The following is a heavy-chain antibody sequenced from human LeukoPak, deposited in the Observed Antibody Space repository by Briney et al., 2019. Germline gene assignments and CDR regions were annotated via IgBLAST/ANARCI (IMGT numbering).Heavy chain of an antibody. CDR1: GFTFTNYN. Sequence: ASVKVSCKASGFTFTNYNLHWVRQAPGQRLEWMGLINHSGGSTNYAQNFQGRVTMTRDTSTSTVYMELSSLRSEDTAVYYCVRVRDGYNDAYDIWGQGTMVTVPS. V-gene: IGHV1-46*01. D-gene: IGHD5-24*01. CDR3: VRVRDGYNDAYDI. J-gene: IGHJ3*02. CDR2: INHSGGST.